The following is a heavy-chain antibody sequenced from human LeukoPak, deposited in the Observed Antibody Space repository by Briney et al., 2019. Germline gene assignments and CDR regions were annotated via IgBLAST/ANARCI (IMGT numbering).Heavy chain of an antibody. Sequence: EASVKVSCKASGHTFTDYYIHWVRQAPGQGLGWMGWIYPNSGDTNYAQKFQGRVTMTRDMSTSTVYMELSSLRSEDTAVYYCARDRIDYYYYYMDVWGKGTTVTVSS. CDR2: IYPNSGDT. CDR1: GHTFTDYY. J-gene: IGHJ6*03. D-gene: IGHD1-26*01. CDR3: ARDRIDYYYYYMDV. V-gene: IGHV1-2*02.